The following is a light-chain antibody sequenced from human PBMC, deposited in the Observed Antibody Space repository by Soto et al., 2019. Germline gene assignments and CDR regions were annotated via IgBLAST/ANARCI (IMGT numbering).Light chain of an antibody. V-gene: IGKV1-9*01. CDR2: AAY. CDR3: QQFNSYLFT. J-gene: IGKJ5*01. Sequence: IQLTQSPSSLSASVGDRVTITGRASQGITSYLPWYQQKPGNVSKLLIYAAYTLQSGVPSRFSGSGYGTDFTLATSSLQPEDFATYYCQQFNSYLFTLGEGKRQQIK. CDR1: QGITSY.